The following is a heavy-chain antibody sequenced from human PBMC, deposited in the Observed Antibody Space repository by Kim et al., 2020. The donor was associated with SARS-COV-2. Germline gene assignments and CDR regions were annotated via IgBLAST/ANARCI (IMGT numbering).Heavy chain of an antibody. D-gene: IGHD3-10*01. J-gene: IGHJ6*01. V-gene: IGHV4-34*01. Sequence: SETLSLTCAVYGGSFSGYYWSWIRQPPGKGLEWIGEINHSGSTNYNPSLKSRVTISVDTSKNQFSLKLSSVTAADTAVYYCARGEGLLWFGELYGWDVWG. CDR3: ARGEGLLWFGELYGWDV. CDR2: INHSGST. CDR1: GGSFSGYY.